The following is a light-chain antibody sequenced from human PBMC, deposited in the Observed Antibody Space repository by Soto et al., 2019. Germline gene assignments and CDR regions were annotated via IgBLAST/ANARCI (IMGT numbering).Light chain of an antibody. CDR3: HQYNNWPRT. Sequence: EIVLTQSPGTLSLSPGERATLSCRASRDVSSNYLAWYQQKPGQPPRLLIYGASTRATAIPARFSGSGSGTEFTLTISSLQSEDFAVYYCHQYNNWPRTFGQGTKVDIK. CDR2: GAS. J-gene: IGKJ1*01. CDR1: RDVSSN. V-gene: IGKV3-15*01.